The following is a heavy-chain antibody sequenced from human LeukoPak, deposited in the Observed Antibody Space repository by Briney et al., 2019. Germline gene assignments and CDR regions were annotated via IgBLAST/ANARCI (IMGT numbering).Heavy chain of an antibody. CDR2: INHSGST. D-gene: IGHD2-15*01. J-gene: IGHJ5*02. Sequence: SETLSLTCAVYGGSFSGYYWSWIRQPPGKGLEWIGEINHSGSTNYNPSLKSRVTISVDTSKNQFPLKLSSVTAADTAVYYCAREANVVVAAKRHWFDPWGQGTLVTVSS. CDR3: AREANVVVAAKRHWFDP. CDR1: GGSFSGYY. V-gene: IGHV4-34*01.